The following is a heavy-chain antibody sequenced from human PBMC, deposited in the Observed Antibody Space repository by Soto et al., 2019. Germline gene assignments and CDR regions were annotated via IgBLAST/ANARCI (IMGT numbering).Heavy chain of an antibody. V-gene: IGHV6-1*01. CDR1: GDSVSSNSAV. J-gene: IGHJ4*02. Sequence: SQTLSLTCAISGDSVSSNSAVWNWIRQSPSRGLEWLGRTYYRSQWHYEYAVFVQSRISIDPDTSKNKFSLQLNTVTPEDTAVYYCVRLVGNSWLDHWGQGTLVTVSS. CDR3: VRLVGNSWLDH. CDR2: TYYRSQWHY. D-gene: IGHD3-9*01.